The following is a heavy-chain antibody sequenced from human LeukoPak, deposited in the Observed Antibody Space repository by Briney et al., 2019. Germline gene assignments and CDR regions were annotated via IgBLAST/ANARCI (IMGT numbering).Heavy chain of an antibody. CDR1: GYTFTSYD. J-gene: IGHJ4*02. Sequence: WASVKVSCKASGYTFTSYDINWVRQATGQGPEWMGWMNPNSGNAGYTQKFQGRVTMTRNPSISTAYMELSSLRSEDTAVYYCARGAWDSSGYTALHYFDSWGQGTLVTVSS. D-gene: IGHD3-22*01. CDR3: ARGAWDSSGYTALHYFDS. CDR2: MNPNSGNA. V-gene: IGHV1-8*01.